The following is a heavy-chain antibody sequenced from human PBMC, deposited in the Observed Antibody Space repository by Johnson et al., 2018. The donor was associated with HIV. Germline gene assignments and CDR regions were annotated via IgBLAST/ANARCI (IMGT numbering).Heavy chain of an antibody. CDR3: ARDSYYYDSSEVWFDI. D-gene: IGHD3-22*01. Sequence: DVQVVESGGGLVQPGGSLRLSCAASGFTFSNYDMHWVRQGTGKGLEWVSGIGNAGDTYYPGSVKGRFTISRENAKNSLYLQMNSLRAGDTAVYYCARDSYYYDSSEVWFDIWGQGTMVTVSS. CDR2: IGNAGDT. CDR1: GFTFSNYD. V-gene: IGHV3-13*01. J-gene: IGHJ3*02.